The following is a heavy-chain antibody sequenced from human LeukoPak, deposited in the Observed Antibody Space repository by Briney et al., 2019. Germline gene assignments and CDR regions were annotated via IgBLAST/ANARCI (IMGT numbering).Heavy chain of an antibody. D-gene: IGHD6-6*01. Sequence: GGSLRLPCAASGFTFSSYGMHWVRQAPGKGLEWVAVIWYDGSNKYYADSVKGRFTISRDNSKNTLYLQMNSLRAEDTAVYYCARDRASSAYYYYYYGMDVWGQGTTVTVSS. V-gene: IGHV3-33*01. CDR1: GFTFSSYG. CDR2: IWYDGSNK. J-gene: IGHJ6*02. CDR3: ARDRASSAYYYYYYGMDV.